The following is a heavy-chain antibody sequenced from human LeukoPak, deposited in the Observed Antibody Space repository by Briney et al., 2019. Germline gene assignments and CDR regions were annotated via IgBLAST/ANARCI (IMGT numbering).Heavy chain of an antibody. Sequence: QPGRSLRLSCTASGFTFGDYAMSWVRQAPGKGLEWVSAISGSGGSTYYADSVKGRFTISRDNSKNTLYLQMNSLRAEDTAVYYCAKDHPPTVWGSYRFDYWGQGTLVTVSS. CDR1: GFTFGDYA. J-gene: IGHJ4*02. CDR3: AKDHPPTVWGSYRFDY. D-gene: IGHD3-16*02. CDR2: ISGSGGST. V-gene: IGHV3-23*01.